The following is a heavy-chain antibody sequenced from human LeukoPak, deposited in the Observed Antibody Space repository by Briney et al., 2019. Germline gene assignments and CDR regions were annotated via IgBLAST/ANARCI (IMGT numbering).Heavy chain of an antibody. CDR2: ISGSGTTI. J-gene: IGHJ2*01. Sequence: GGSLRLSCAASGFIFSDYYMSWIRQAPGKGLEWVSYISGSGTTIYYADSVKGRFTTSRDNAKNSLFLQVNSLRAEDTAVYFCAKEYTEKSSGWYFDLWGRGTLVTVSS. CDR1: GFIFSDYY. D-gene: IGHD6-25*01. CDR3: AKEYTEKSSGWYFDL. V-gene: IGHV3-11*04.